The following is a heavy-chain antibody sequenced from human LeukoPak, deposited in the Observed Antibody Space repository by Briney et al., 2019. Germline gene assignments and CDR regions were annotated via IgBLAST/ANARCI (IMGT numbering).Heavy chain of an antibody. D-gene: IGHD1-26*01. CDR1: GGSFSGYY. CDR2: INHSGST. CDR3: ARDKSGSYVHYFDY. V-gene: IGHV4-34*01. Sequence: PSETLSLTCAVYGGSFSGYYWSWIRQPPGKGLEWIGEINHSGSTNYNPSLKSRVTISVDTSKNQFSLKLSSVTAADTAVYYCARDKSGSYVHYFDYWGQGTLVTVSS. J-gene: IGHJ4*02.